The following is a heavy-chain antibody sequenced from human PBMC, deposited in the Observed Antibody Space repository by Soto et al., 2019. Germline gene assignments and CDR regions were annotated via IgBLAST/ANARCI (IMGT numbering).Heavy chain of an antibody. V-gene: IGHV3-7*01. CDR3: ARWRWEQSELDY. D-gene: IGHD1-26*01. CDR2: RQLGGSYI. CDR1: GFTFSNYR. J-gene: IGHJ4*02. Sequence: EVQLVESGGGLVQPGGSLRLSCVASGFTFSNYRMSWVRQAPGKGLEWVGNRQLGGSYIEYGDSVKGRFTIARDNAKNSLFLEMNSLRVGGTAVYYCARWRWEQSELDYWGQGTLVTVSS.